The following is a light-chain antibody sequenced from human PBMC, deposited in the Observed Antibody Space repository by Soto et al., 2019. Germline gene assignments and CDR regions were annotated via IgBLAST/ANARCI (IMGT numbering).Light chain of an antibody. V-gene: IGLV2-8*01. J-gene: IGLJ1*01. CDR1: SSDVGGYDH. Sequence: QSVLTQPPSASGTPGQRVTISCSGSSSDVGGYDHVSWYQQHPGKAPKLMIYEVTKRPAGVPDRFSGSKSGNTASLTVSGLQAEDEADYFCSSDAGNYNYVFGTGTKVTVL. CDR3: SSDAGNYNYV. CDR2: EVT.